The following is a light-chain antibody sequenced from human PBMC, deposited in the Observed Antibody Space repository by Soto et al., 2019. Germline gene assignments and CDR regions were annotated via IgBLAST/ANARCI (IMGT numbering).Light chain of an antibody. CDR3: QQANSFPLN. CDR1: QAISSW. CDR2: AAS. V-gene: IGKV1D-12*01. Sequence: DIQMTQFPSSVSASVGDRVTITCRASQAISSWLAWYQQRPGKAPRLLIYAASTLQSGVPSRFSGSGSGTEFPLTISSLQSEDSATYYCQQANSFPLNFGGGTKVDVK. J-gene: IGKJ4*01.